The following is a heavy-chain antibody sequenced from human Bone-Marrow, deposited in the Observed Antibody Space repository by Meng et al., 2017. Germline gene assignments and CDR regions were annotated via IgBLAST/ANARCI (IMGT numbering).Heavy chain of an antibody. J-gene: IGHJ4*02. D-gene: IGHD3-10*01. V-gene: IGHV1-3*01. CDR2: INAGNGNT. Sequence: QVQLWQAGAEVKKPGASVKVSCKASGSTFTSYAMHWVRQAPGQRLEWMGWINAGNGNTKYSQKFQGRVTITRDTSASTAYMELSSLRSEDTAVYYCARDPPYGEYGGPFDYWGQGTLVTVSS. CDR3: ARDPPYGEYGGPFDY. CDR1: GSTFTSYA.